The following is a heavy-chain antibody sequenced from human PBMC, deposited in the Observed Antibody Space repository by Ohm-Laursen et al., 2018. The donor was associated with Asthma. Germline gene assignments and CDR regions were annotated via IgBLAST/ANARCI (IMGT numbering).Heavy chain of an antibody. J-gene: IGHJ4*02. V-gene: IGHV3-33*01. CDR2: IWYDGSNK. CDR3: ARGLRVVGATTSLNYFDY. D-gene: IGHD1-26*01. CDR1: GFIFSNYG. Sequence: SLRLSCSASGFIFSNYGMHWVRQAPGKGLEWVAVIWYDGSNKYYGDSVKGRFTISRDNSKNTVYLQMNSLRAEDTAVYYCARGLRVVGATTSLNYFDYWGQGTLVTVSS.